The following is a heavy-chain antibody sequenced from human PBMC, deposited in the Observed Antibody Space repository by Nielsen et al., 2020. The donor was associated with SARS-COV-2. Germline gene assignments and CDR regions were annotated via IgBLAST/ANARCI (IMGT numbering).Heavy chain of an antibody. CDR2: ISYDGSNK. D-gene: IGHD3-3*01. Sequence: GESLKISCAASGFTFSSYGMHRVRQAPGKGLEWVAVISYDGSNKYYADSVKGRFTISRDNSKNTLYLQMNSLRAEDTAVYYCAKDQDDAYYYYYYMDVWGKGTTVTVSS. CDR1: GFTFSSYG. J-gene: IGHJ6*03. CDR3: AKDQDDAYYYYYYMDV. V-gene: IGHV3-30*18.